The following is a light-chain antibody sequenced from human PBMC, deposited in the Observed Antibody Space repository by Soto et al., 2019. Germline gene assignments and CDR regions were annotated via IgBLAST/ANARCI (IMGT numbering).Light chain of an antibody. V-gene: IGKV1-39*01. CDR2: AST. CDR3: KQTYRVPIT. CDR1: QIISSY. Sequence: IQMTQSQSALAASIGDRVTITCRASQIISSYLNWYQQKPGKVPKLLIYASTNLQSGVPSRFSGRGAGTDFTFTIISLQPEDFVTYYSKQTYRVPITLAEGTRLEIK. J-gene: IGKJ5*01.